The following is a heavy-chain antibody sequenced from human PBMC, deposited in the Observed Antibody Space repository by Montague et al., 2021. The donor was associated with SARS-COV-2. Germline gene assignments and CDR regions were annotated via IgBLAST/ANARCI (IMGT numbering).Heavy chain of an antibody. CDR2: ISSSGSTI. J-gene: IGHJ4*02. CDR3: ARDGALYSSGWWGGDFDY. CDR1: GFTFSSYE. V-gene: IGHV3-48*03. D-gene: IGHD6-19*01. Sequence: SLRLSCAASGFTFSSYEMNWVRQAPGKGLEWVSYISSSGSTIYYADSVKGRFTISRDNAKNSLYLQMNSLRAEDTAVCYCARDGALYSSGWWGGDFDYWGQGTLVTVSS.